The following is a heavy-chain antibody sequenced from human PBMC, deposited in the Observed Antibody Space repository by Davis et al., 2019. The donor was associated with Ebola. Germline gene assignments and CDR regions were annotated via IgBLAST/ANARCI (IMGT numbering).Heavy chain of an antibody. J-gene: IGHJ4*02. CDR3: ASMPWSAGFVA. D-gene: IGHD2/OR15-2a*01. CDR2: ISWNSGSI. CDR1: GFTFDDYA. V-gene: IGHV3-9*01. Sequence: SLKISCAASGFTFDDYAMHWVRQAPGKGLEWVSGISWNSGSIGYADSVKGRFTSSRDNSHSTAYLQMNSLKAEDTAVYYCASMPWSAGFVAWGQGTLVTVS.